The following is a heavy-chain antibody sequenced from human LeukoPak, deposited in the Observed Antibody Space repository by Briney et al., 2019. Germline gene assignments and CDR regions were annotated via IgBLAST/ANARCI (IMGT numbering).Heavy chain of an antibody. V-gene: IGHV1-3*01. J-gene: IGHJ4*02. Sequence: SQNFQGRVTITRDTSASTSYMELRSLRFEDTAVYYCARDRSSTWYGGIDYWGQGTLVTASS. CDR3: ARDRSSTWYGGIDY. D-gene: IGHD6-13*01.